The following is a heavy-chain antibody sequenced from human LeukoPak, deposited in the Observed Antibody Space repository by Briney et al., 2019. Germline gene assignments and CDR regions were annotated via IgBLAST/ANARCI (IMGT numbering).Heavy chain of an antibody. CDR2: ISSSSSTI. CDR1: GFTFSSYS. J-gene: IGHJ4*02. Sequence: GGSLRLSCAASGFTFSSYSMNWVRQAPGKGLEWVSYISSSSSTIYYADSVKGRFTISRDNAKNSLYLQMNSLRAEDTAVCYCARDRELGSYCSGGSCYGVPDDYWGQGTLVTVSS. CDR3: ARDRELGSYCSGGSCYGVPDDY. D-gene: IGHD2-15*01. V-gene: IGHV3-48*01.